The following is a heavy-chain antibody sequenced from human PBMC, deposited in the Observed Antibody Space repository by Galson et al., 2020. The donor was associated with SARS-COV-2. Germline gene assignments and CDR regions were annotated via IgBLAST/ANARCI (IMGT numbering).Heavy chain of an antibody. CDR1: GDSVSSNSFG. CDR2: TYYRSKWYN. CDR3: ARGTEGRGVIDYFDY. J-gene: IGHJ4*02. D-gene: IGHD3-10*01. V-gene: IGHV6-1*01. Sequence: SETLSLTCAISGDSVSSNSFGWNWIRQSPSRGLEWLGRTYYRSKWYNEYAESVKSRITINPDTSKNQFSLQLNSVTPEDTAVYYCARGTEGRGVIDYFDYWGQGTPVTVSS.